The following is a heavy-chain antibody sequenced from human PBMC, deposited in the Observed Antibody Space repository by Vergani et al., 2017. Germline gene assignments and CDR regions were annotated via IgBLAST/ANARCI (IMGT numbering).Heavy chain of an antibody. J-gene: IGHJ2*01. Sequence: EVQLLESGGGLVQPGGSLRLSCAASGFPFSSYAMSWVRQAPGKGLEWVSAISGSGGSTYYADSVKGRFTISRDNSKNTLYLQMNSLRAEDTAVYYCAKEAYDFWSGGYWYFDLWGRGTLVTVSS. CDR1: GFPFSSYA. CDR3: AKEAYDFWSGGYWYFDL. V-gene: IGHV3-23*01. CDR2: ISGSGGST. D-gene: IGHD3-3*01.